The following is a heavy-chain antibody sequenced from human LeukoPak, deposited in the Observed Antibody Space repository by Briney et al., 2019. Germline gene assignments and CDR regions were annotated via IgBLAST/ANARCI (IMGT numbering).Heavy chain of an antibody. Sequence: GGSLRLSCEASGFTFSPYAMTWVRQTPGKGLEWVSSLSGSGASAYYADSVKGRFIISRDNSKNTLYLQMNSLRAEDTAVHYCAKGQDTYGHPFDYWGQGTLVTVSS. J-gene: IGHJ4*02. V-gene: IGHV3-23*01. CDR1: GFTFSPYA. CDR2: LSGSGASA. CDR3: AKGQDTYGHPFDY. D-gene: IGHD5-18*01.